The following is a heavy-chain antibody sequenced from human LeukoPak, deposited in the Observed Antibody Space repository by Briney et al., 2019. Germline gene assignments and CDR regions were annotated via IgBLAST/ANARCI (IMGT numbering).Heavy chain of an antibody. J-gene: IGHJ4*02. CDR3: AKDRVWYSSSSASLDY. CDR2: IRYDGSNK. D-gene: IGHD6-6*01. V-gene: IGHV3-30*02. Sequence: GGSLRLSCAASGFTFSSYGMHWVRQTPGKGLEWVAFIRYDGSNKYYADSVKGRFTISRDNSKNTLYLQMNSLRAEDTAVYYCAKDRVWYSSSSASLDYWGQGTLVTVSS. CDR1: GFTFSSYG.